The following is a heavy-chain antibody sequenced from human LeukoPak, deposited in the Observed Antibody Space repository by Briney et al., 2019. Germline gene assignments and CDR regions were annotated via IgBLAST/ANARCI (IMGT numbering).Heavy chain of an antibody. CDR2: IRYDGSNK. V-gene: IGHV3-30*02. J-gene: IGHJ4*02. CDR1: GFTLSNCW. Sequence: GGSLRLSCAASGFTLSNCWMSWVRQAPGKGLEWVAFIRYDGSNKYYADSVKGRFTISRDNSKNTLYLQMNSLRAEDTAVYYCAKAPSGYYDYWGQGTLVTVSS. D-gene: IGHD3-22*01. CDR3: AKAPSGYYDY.